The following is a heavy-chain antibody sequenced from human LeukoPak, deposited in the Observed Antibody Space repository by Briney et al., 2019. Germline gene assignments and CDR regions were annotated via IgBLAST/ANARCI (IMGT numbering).Heavy chain of an antibody. V-gene: IGHV3-23*01. Sequence: PGGSLRLSCTTSGFNFRAYWMGWVRQAPGKGLEWVSAISGSGGSTYYADSVKGRVTISRDNSKNTLYLQMNSLRAEDTAVYYCTHEDAYWGQGTLVTVSS. CDR2: ISGSGGST. CDR3: THEDAY. CDR1: GFNFRAYW. J-gene: IGHJ4*02.